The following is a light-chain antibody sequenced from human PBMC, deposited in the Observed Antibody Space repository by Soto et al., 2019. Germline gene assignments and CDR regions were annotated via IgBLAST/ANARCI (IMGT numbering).Light chain of an antibody. J-gene: IGKJ1*01. CDR2: GAS. CDR3: QQYSNWPT. V-gene: IGKV3-15*01. CDR1: QSVSSN. Sequence: EIVMTQSPATLSVSPGERATLSCRASQSVSSNLAWYQQNPGQAPRLLIYGASTRATGIPARFSGSGSGTEFTLTISSLQSEDFAVYYCQQYSNWPTFGQGTKVEIK.